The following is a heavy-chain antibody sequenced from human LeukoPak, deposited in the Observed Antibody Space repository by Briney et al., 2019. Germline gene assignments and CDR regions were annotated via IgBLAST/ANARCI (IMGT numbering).Heavy chain of an antibody. V-gene: IGHV3-53*01. CDR2: IYSGGST. D-gene: IGHD6-13*01. CDR3: ARHSSSWYFAFDI. CDR1: GFTVRSNY. J-gene: IGHJ3*02. Sequence: GGSLRLSCAASGFTVRSNYMSWVRQAPGKGLEWVSVIYSGGSTYYADSVKGRFTISRDNSKNTLYLQMNSLRAEDTAVYYCARHSSSWYFAFDIWGQGTMVTVSS.